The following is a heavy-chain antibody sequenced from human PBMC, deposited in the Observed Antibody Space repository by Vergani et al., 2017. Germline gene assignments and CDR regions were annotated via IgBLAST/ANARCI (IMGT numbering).Heavy chain of an antibody. J-gene: IGHJ4*03. Sequence: QVQLQESGPGLVKPSETLSLTCTVSGGSISSYYWSWIRQPPGKGLEWIGYIYTSGSTNYNPSLKSRVTISVDTSKNQFSLLLRSVTGADTALYYAARLVGELQGGYFEYWGQGTMVTVSS. V-gene: IGHV4-4*09. D-gene: IGHD1-26*01. CDR2: IYTSGST. CDR1: GGSISSYY. CDR3: ARLVGELQGGYFEY.